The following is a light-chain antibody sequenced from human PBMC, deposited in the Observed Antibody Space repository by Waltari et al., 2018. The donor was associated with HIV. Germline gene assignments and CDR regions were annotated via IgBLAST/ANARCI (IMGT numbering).Light chain of an antibody. J-gene: IGLJ2*01. Sequence: QSALTKPPYMCGSPGQSVTISCTGTRSPVGRYNPASWDQRPPGTAPKLMIYEVSNRPSGVPDRFAGSKSGNTASLTISGLQAEDEAYYYCSSYTSSSTFVFGGGTKLTVL. V-gene: IGLV2-18*02. CDR2: EVS. CDR1: RSPVGRYNP. CDR3: SSYTSSSTFV.